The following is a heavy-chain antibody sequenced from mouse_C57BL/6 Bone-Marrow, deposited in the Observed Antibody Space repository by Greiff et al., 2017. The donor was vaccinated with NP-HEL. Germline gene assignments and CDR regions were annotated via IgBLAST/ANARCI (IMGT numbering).Heavy chain of an antibody. CDR3: ARQPFAY. CDR2: ISSGGSYT. CDR1: GFTFSSYG. V-gene: IGHV5-6*01. J-gene: IGHJ3*01. Sequence: EVQLVESGGDLVKPGGSLKLSCAASGFTFSSYGMSWVRQTPDKRLEWVATISSGGSYTYYPDSVKGRFTISRDNAKNTLYLQMSSLKSEDTAMYYCARQPFAYWGQGTLVTVSA.